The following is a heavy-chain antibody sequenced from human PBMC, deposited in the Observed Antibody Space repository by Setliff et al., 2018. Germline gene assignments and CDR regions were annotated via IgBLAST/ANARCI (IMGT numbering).Heavy chain of an antibody. Sequence: ASVKVSCKASGYTFTSYGVHWVRQAPGQRLEWMGWINAANGNTKYSQKFQGRVTITRDTSASTLYMELSSLRYEDTAVYYCTRDPGGYDFDPWGQGTLVTVSS. CDR3: TRDPGGYDFDP. V-gene: IGHV1-3*01. CDR1: GYTFTSYG. CDR2: INAANGNT. D-gene: IGHD5-12*01. J-gene: IGHJ5*02.